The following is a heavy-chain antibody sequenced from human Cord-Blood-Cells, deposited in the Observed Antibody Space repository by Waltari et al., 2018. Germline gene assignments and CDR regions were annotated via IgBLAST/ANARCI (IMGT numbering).Heavy chain of an antibody. J-gene: IGHJ3*02. Sequence: QVQLVQSGAEVKKPGASVKVSCKASGYTFPGYLLNWVRQARGQGLEWMGWINPNSGGTNYAQKFRGWVTMTRDTSISTAYMELSRLRSDDTAVYYCARYGDYDAFDIWGQGTMVTVSS. D-gene: IGHD4-17*01. CDR3: ARYGDYDAFDI. V-gene: IGHV1-2*04. CDR1: GYTFPGYL. CDR2: INPNSGGT.